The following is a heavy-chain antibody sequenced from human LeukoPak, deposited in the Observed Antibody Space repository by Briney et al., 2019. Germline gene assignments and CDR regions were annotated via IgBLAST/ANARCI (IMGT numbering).Heavy chain of an antibody. CDR2: IYSDNT. Sequence: PGGSLRLSCTVSGFTVSSNSMSWVRQAPGKGLEWVSFIYSDNTHYSDSVKGRFTISRDNAKNTLYLQMNSLRAEDTAVYYCARMLRGDYYDSSGRDYWGQGTLVTVSS. J-gene: IGHJ4*02. D-gene: IGHD3-22*01. V-gene: IGHV3-53*01. CDR1: GFTVSSNS. CDR3: ARMLRGDYYDSSGRDY.